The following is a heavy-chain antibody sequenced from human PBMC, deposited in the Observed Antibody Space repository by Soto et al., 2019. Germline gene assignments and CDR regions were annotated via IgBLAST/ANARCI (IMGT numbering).Heavy chain of an antibody. CDR2: IIPIFGTA. Sequence: QVQLVQSGAEVKKPGSSVKVSCKASGGTFSSYAISWVRQAPGQGLEWMGGIIPIFGTANYAQKFQGRVTITADESTSTAYRELSSLRSEDTAVYYCARGVPGYGGNSAILYFDYWGQGTLVTVSS. CDR3: ARGVPGYGGNSAILYFDY. V-gene: IGHV1-69*01. D-gene: IGHD2-21*02. CDR1: GGTFSSYA. J-gene: IGHJ4*02.